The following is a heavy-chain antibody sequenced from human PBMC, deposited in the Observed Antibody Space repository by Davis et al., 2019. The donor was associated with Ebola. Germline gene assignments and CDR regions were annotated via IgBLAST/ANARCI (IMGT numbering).Heavy chain of an antibody. V-gene: IGHV3-30*04. J-gene: IGHJ4*02. Sequence: GGSLRLSCAASGFTFSTYSMHWVRQAPGKGLEWVAVISYDGSKKYYADSLKGRFTISRDNSKNTLYLQVNSLRAEDTAVYYCAIANRGPVADTGDYWGQGTLVTVSS. D-gene: IGHD6-19*01. CDR1: GFTFSTYS. CDR3: AIANRGPVADTGDY. CDR2: ISYDGSKK.